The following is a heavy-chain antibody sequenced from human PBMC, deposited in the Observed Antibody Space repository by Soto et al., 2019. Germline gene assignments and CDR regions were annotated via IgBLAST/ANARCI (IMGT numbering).Heavy chain of an antibody. CDR2: IHHSGST. D-gene: IGHD3-10*01. CDR3: ARAHGSGWGAFDI. CDR1: GGSISSGGYS. Sequence: QLQLQESGSGLVKPSQTLSLTCAVSGGSISSGGYSWSWIRQPPGKGLEWIGYIHHSGSTYYNPSLKSRVTISVDRSKNQFSLKLRSVTAADTAVYYCARAHGSGWGAFDIWGQGTMVTVSS. J-gene: IGHJ3*02. V-gene: IGHV4-30-2*01.